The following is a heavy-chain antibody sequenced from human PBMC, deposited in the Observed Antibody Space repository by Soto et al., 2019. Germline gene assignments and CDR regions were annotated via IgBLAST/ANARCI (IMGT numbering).Heavy chain of an antibody. D-gene: IGHD6-19*01. J-gene: IGHJ4*02. CDR1: GGPFSGSY. CDR2: VYYTGST. Sequence: AETLSLTCSVSGGPFSGSYWSWIRQSPGKGLEWLGYVYYTGSTNYSPSLRSRVSISVDPSKNECSLGLGSVTAAHTAVYFCARSVAVPGAHIDYWGQGTQVRVSS. V-gene: IGHV4-59*01. CDR3: ARSVAVPGAHIDY.